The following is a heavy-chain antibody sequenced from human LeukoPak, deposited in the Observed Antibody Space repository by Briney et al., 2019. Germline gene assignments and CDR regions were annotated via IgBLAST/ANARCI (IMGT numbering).Heavy chain of an antibody. V-gene: IGHV3-23*01. CDR1: GFTFSSYA. J-gene: IGHJ4*02. CDR2: ISGDGGST. D-gene: IGHD1-26*01. Sequence: GGSLRLSCAASGFTFSSYAMSWVRQAPGKGREWVSAISGDGGSTYYADSVKGRFTISRDNSKNTLYLQMNSLRAEDTAVYYCAKDLTPEIVGATRESDYWGQGTLVTVSS. CDR3: AKDLTPEIVGATRESDY.